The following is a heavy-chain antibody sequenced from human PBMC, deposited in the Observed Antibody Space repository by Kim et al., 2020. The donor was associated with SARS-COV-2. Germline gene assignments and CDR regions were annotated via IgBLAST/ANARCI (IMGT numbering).Heavy chain of an antibody. D-gene: IGHD1-26*01. CDR1: GGTFSSYA. CDR2: IIPIFGTA. V-gene: IGHV1-69*13. Sequence: SVKVSCKASGGTFSSYAISWVRQAPGQGLEWMGGIIPIFGTANYAQKFQGRVTITADESTSTAYMELSSLRSEDTAVYYCARDRPIVGATQVWGQGTTVTVSS. CDR3: ARDRPIVGATQV. J-gene: IGHJ6*02.